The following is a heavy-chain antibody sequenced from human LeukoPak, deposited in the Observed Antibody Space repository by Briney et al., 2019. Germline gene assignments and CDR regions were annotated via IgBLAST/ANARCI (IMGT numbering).Heavy chain of an antibody. V-gene: IGHV4-34*01. J-gene: IGHJ4*02. CDR3: ARSGTYYYDSSGYYHPYYFDY. D-gene: IGHD3-22*01. CDR1: GGSISSYY. CDR2: INHSGST. Sequence: SETLSLTCTVSGGSISSYYWSWIRQPPGKGLEWIGEINHSGSTNYNPSLKSRVTISVDTSKNQFSLKLSSVTAADTAVYYCARSGTYYYDSSGYYHPYYFDYWGQGTLVTVSS.